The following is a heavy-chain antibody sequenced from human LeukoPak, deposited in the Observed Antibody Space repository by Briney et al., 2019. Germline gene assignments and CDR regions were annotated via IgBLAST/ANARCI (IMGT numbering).Heavy chain of an antibody. CDR1: GGSISSGDYY. D-gene: IGHD3-16*01. V-gene: IGHV4-39*07. J-gene: IGHJ6*02. Sequence: SETLSLTCTVSGGSISSGDYYWSWIRQPPGKGLEWIGEIYHSGSTNYNPSLKSRVTISVDKSKNQFSLKLSSVTAADTAVYYCASGGYYYYGMDVWGQGTTVTVSS. CDR3: ASGGYYYYGMDV. CDR2: IYHSGST.